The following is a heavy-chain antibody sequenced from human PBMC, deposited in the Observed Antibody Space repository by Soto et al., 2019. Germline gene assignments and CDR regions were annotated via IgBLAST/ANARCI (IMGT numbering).Heavy chain of an antibody. D-gene: IGHD3-10*01. Sequence: GGSLRLSCAASGFTFSSYSMNWVRQAPGKGLEWVSSISSSSSYIYYADSVKGRFTISRDNAKNSLYLQMNSLRAEDTAVYYCARGGRTYYYGSGSYGPGGDFDYWGQGTLVTSPQ. CDR2: ISSSSSYI. J-gene: IGHJ4*02. CDR1: GFTFSSYS. CDR3: ARGGRTYYYGSGSYGPGGDFDY. V-gene: IGHV3-21*01.